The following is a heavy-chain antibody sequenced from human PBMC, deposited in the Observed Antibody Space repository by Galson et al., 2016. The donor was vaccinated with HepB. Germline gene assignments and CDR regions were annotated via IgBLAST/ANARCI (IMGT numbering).Heavy chain of an antibody. J-gene: IGHJ4*02. Sequence: SETLSLTCNVSGGSASGGQDSWGWIRQPPGKGLEWVGTAFHTGSPFYNPSLRSRLTIVLDPSKKHISLSLRSVTAADTAVYYCVTGAFDYWGQGALVIVSS. CDR3: VTGAFDY. CDR1: GGSASGGQDS. D-gene: IGHD3-10*01. CDR2: AFHTGSP. V-gene: IGHV4-39*02.